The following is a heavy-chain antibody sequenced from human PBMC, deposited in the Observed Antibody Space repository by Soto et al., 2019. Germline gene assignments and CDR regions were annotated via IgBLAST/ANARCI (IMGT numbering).Heavy chain of an antibody. J-gene: IGHJ5*02. CDR1: GFTFSSYA. V-gene: IGHV3-30-3*01. CDR2: ISYDGSNK. Sequence: QVQLLESGGGVVQPGRSLRLSCAASGFTFSSYAMHWVRQAPGKGLEWVAVISYDGSNKYYADSVKGRFTISRDNSKNTLYLQMNSLRAEDTAVYYCARPYLIDFHWFDPWGLGTLVTVSS. CDR3: ARPYLIDFHWFDP. D-gene: IGHD3-3*01.